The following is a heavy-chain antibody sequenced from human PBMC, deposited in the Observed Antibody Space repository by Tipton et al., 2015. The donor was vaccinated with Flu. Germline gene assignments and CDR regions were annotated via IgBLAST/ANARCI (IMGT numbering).Heavy chain of an antibody. Sequence: LRLSCSVSGGSIRSDDYYWSWIRQPPGEGLEWIGYIFHSGYTYYNTSLRSRVTISVDTSENKFSLRLSSVTAADTAVYYCARESITGTWGAFGIWGQGTMITVSS. J-gene: IGHJ3*02. V-gene: IGHV4-30-4*01. CDR1: GGSIRSDDYY. D-gene: IGHD1-20*01. CDR2: IFHSGYT. CDR3: ARESITGTWGAFGI.